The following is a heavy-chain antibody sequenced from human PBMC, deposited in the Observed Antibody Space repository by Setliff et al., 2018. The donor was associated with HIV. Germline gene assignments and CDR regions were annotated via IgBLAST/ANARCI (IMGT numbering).Heavy chain of an antibody. J-gene: IGHJ2*01. CDR2: IDTSGSTI. V-gene: IGHV3-11*04. Sequence: GGSLRLSCAASGFTFSDYYMSWIRQAPGKGLEWVSYIDTSGSTIYYADSVKGRFTISRDNAKNSLYLQMNSLRAEDTAVYYCARERAGYYERYWHFDLWGRGTLVTVSS. CDR1: GFTFSDYY. CDR3: ARERAGYYERYWHFDL. D-gene: IGHD3-22*01.